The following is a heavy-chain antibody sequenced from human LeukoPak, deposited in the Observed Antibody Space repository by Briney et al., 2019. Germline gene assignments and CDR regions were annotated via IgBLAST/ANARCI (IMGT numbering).Heavy chain of an antibody. CDR3: ARLPTHLLDISNYYYYGMDV. CDR2: IIPILGIA. Sequence: SVKVSCKASGGTFSSYAISWVRQAPGQGLEWMGRIIPILGIANYAQKFQGRVTITADKSTSTAYMELSSLRSEDTAVYYCARLPTHLLDISNYYYYGMDVWGQGTTVTVSS. V-gene: IGHV1-69*04. D-gene: IGHD3-10*01. J-gene: IGHJ6*02. CDR1: GGTFSSYA.